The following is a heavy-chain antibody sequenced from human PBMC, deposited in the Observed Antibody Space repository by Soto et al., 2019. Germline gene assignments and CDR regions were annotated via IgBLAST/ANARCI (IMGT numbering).Heavy chain of an antibody. Sequence: EVQLLESGGGLVQPGGSLRLSCAASGFTFSSYAMSWVRQAPGKGLEWVSAISGSGGSTYYADSVKGRFTISRDNSKNTLYLQMNSLRAEDTAVYYCAKDEYCSGGSCYPFNWFDPWGQGTLVTVSS. CDR1: GFTFSSYA. V-gene: IGHV3-23*01. CDR2: ISGSGGST. D-gene: IGHD2-15*01. CDR3: AKDEYCSGGSCYPFNWFDP. J-gene: IGHJ5*02.